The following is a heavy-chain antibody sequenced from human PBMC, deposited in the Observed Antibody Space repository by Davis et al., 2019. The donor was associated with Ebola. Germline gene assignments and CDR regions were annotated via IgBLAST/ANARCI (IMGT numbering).Heavy chain of an antibody. J-gene: IGHJ3*02. V-gene: IGHV3-20*01. Sequence: GGSLRLSCAASGFTFDDYAMTWVRQGPGKGLEWVSGINWNAASTGYADSVKGRFTISRDNAKNSLYLQVNSLRAEDTALYHCARGAPHTDYPYAFDIWGQGTLVTVSS. CDR1: GFTFDDYA. D-gene: IGHD4-11*01. CDR3: ARGAPHTDYPYAFDI. CDR2: INWNAAST.